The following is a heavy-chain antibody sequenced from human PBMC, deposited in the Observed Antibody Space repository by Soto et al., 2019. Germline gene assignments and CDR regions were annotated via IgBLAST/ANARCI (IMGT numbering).Heavy chain of an antibody. J-gene: IGHJ4*02. V-gene: IGHV4-59*08. Sequence: TSETLSLTCTVSGGFISSYYWSWIRQPPGKGLEWIGYFYYSGSTNYNPSLKSRVTMSVDTSKNQFSLKLSSVTAADTAVYYCARHIYDILTGYDYWGQGTLVTVSS. CDR2: FYYSGST. D-gene: IGHD3-9*01. CDR1: GGFISSYY. CDR3: ARHIYDILTGYDY.